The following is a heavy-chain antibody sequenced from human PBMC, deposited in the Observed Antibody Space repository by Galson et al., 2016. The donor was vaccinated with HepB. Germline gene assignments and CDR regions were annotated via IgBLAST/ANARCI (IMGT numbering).Heavy chain of an antibody. CDR1: GFTFSSYA. V-gene: IGHV3-23*01. CDR2: ISGSGGET. J-gene: IGHJ2*01. CDR3: ASGTTVTTSNSFWYFEL. Sequence: SLRLSCAASGFTFSSYAMTWVRQAPGKGLDWVSTISGSGGETHYADSVKGRFTFSRDNSKNTMYVQMTSLRVEDTAVYYCASGTTVTTSNSFWYFELRGRGTLVTVSS. D-gene: IGHD4-17*01.